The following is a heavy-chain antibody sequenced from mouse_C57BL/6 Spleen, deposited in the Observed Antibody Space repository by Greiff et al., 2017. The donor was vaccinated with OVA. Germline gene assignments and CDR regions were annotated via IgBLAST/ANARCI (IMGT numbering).Heavy chain of an antibody. D-gene: IGHD2-5*01. CDR1: GYTFTSYW. Sequence: QVQLQQPGAELVMPGASVKLSCKASGYTFTSYWMHWVKQRHGQGLEWIGEIDPSDSYTNYNQKFKGKSTWTVDKSSSTAYMQLSSLTSEDSAVYYCARSDYSNSFAYWGQGTLVTVSA. J-gene: IGHJ3*01. CDR3: ARSDYSNSFAY. CDR2: IDPSDSYT. V-gene: IGHV1-69*01.